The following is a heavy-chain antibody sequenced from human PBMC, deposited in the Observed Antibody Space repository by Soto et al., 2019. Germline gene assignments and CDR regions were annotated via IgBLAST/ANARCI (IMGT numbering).Heavy chain of an antibody. CDR2: IHPNRGTT. CDR1: GYTFHGYD. Sequence: QIQLVQSGAEVKKPGASVKVSCKASGYTFHGYDMHWLRQAPGQGLEWMGRIHPNRGTTNYAQKFQGRVTMTSDTSITPAYMELSSLRYDYTALYYWVRLRDDCRFDYWGQGTLVTVSS. J-gene: IGHJ4*01. V-gene: IGHV1-2*02. D-gene: IGHD2-21*02. CDR3: VRLRDDCRFDY.